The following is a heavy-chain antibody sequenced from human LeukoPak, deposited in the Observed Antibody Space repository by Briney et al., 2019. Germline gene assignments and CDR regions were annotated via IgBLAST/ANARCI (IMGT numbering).Heavy chain of an antibody. D-gene: IGHD3-22*01. CDR2: IYYSGST. CDR1: GGSISSSSYY. J-gene: IGHJ4*02. V-gene: IGHV4-39*01. Sequence: SETLSLTCTVSGGSISSSSYYWGWIRQPPGKGLEWIGSIYYSGSTYHNPSLKSRVTISVDTSKNQFSLKLSSVTAADTAVYYCARTRISMYYYDSSGEGFLDYWGQGTLVTVSS. CDR3: ARTRISMYYYDSSGEGFLDY.